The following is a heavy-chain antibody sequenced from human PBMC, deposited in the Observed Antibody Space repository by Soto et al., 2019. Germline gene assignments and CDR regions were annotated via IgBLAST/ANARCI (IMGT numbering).Heavy chain of an antibody. CDR3: TRGGAARAEY. D-gene: IGHD2-15*01. V-gene: IGHV3-48*04. CDR2: ISGLSATT. J-gene: IGHJ4*02. CDR1: GFRFTSFG. Sequence: DVVLVNSGGGFVRPGESLRLSCGASGFRFTSFGMNWVRQGPGKGLEWLSYISGLSATTYYADSVRGRFTVSRDNDMNLVFLQLNNLTGDDTAVYYCTRGGAARAEYWGQGSRVVVSS.